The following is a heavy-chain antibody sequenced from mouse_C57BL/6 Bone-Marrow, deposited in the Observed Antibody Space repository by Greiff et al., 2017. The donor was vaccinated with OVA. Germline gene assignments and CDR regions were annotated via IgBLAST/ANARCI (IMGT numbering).Heavy chain of an antibody. V-gene: IGHV14-2*01. Sequence: EVQLQESGAELVKPGASVKLSCTASGFNIKDYYMHWVKQRTEQGLEWIGRIDPEDGETKYAPKFQGKATRTADKSSNTAYLQLSSLTSEDTAVYYCARAGFLLRQVASWYFDVWGTGTTVTVSS. CDR3: ARAGFLLRQVASWYFDV. J-gene: IGHJ1*03. CDR2: IDPEDGET. D-gene: IGHD1-1*01. CDR1: GFNIKDYY.